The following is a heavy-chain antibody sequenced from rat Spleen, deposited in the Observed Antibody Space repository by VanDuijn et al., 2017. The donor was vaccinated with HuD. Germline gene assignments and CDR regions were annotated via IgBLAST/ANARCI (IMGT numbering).Heavy chain of an antibody. J-gene: IGHJ3*01. CDR3: ARLGITLGAGHWFAY. CDR1: GFTFSDYG. CDR2: ISYDVSST. Sequence: EVQLVESGGTLVQPGRSLKLSCAASGFTFSDYGMAWVRQAPTKGLEWVASISYDVSSTYYRDSVKGRFTISRDNAKNTQYLQMDSLRSEDTATYYCARLGITLGAGHWFAYWGQGTLVTVSS. V-gene: IGHV5-29*01. D-gene: IGHD1-2*01.